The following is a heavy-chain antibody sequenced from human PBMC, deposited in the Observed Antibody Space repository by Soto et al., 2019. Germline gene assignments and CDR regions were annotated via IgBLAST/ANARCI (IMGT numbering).Heavy chain of an antibody. Sequence: ASVKVSCKASGYTFNYYGISWVRQAPGQGLEWVGRISAHNGDTKYAQKLQGRLTLTTDTSTSTAYMELTSLTSDDTAVYYCARDWSRYFDSSGLMWFYWGQGTLVTVSS. CDR2: ISAHNGDT. V-gene: IGHV1-18*04. CDR3: ARDWSRYFDSSGLMWFY. J-gene: IGHJ4*02. D-gene: IGHD3-22*01. CDR1: GYTFNYYG.